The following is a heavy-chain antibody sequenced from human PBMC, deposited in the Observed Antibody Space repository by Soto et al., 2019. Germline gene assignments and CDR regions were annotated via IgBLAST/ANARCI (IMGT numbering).Heavy chain of an antibody. Sequence: SETRSLTCTVSGGSISSYYWSWIRQPPGKGLEWIGYIYYSGSTNYNPSLKSRVTISVDTSKNQFSLKLSSVTAADTAVYYCATTVAVAGMNYFDYWGQGTLVTVSS. V-gene: IGHV4-59*01. CDR3: ATTVAVAGMNYFDY. CDR1: GGSISSYY. D-gene: IGHD6-19*01. CDR2: IYYSGST. J-gene: IGHJ4*02.